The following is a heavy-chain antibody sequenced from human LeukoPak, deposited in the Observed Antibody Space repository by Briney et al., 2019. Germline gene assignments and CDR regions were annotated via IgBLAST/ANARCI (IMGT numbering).Heavy chain of an antibody. CDR2: INPNSGGT. D-gene: IGHD6-19*01. CDR1: GYTFTGYY. V-gene: IGHV1-2*02. J-gene: IGHJ4*02. CDR3: ASTNGPVAPYPLKR. Sequence: ASVKVSCKASGYTFTGYYMHWVRQAHGQGLEWMGWINPNSGGTNYAQKFQGRVTMTRDTSISTAYMELSRLRSDDTAVYYCASTNGPVAPYPLKRWGQGTLVNVSS.